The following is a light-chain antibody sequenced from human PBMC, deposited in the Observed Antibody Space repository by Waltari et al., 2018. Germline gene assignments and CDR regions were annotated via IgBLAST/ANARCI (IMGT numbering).Light chain of an antibody. CDR3: HQSHTVPHT. CDR2: AAS. V-gene: IGKV1-39*01. CDR1: QTISPY. Sequence: DIQMTQSPSSLSASGGDSITITCRASQTISPYLNWYQQTAGKAPKPLIYAASALQSGVPSRFRGSGSGTDFTLTITSLQPEDFATYYCHQSHTVPHTFGQGTKLEIK. J-gene: IGKJ2*01.